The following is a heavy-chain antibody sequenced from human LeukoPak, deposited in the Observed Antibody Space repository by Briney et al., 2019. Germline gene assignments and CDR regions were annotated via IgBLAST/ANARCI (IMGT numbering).Heavy chain of an antibody. V-gene: IGHV4-34*01. Sequence: SETLSLICAVYGGSFSGYYWSWIRQPPGKGLEGIGEINHSGSTNYNPSLKSRVTISVDTSKNQFSLKLSSVTAADTAVYYCARGGKGIDILTGYPYYYFDYWGQGTLVTVSS. CDR1: GGSFSGYY. CDR2: INHSGST. D-gene: IGHD3-9*01. CDR3: ARGGKGIDILTGYPYYYFDY. J-gene: IGHJ4*02.